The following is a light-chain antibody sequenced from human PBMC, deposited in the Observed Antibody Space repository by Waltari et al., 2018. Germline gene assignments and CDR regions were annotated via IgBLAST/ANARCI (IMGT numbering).Light chain of an antibody. V-gene: IGKV1-39*01. Sequence: DIQMTQSPSSLTASVGDRVTITCRTSQSIDSYLNWYQQRPGKAPTVVIYGASTLQNGFPSRFSGSGSGTDFTLTISGLRPEDFATYYCQQSYSSPWTFGQGTKLEIK. CDR2: GAS. J-gene: IGKJ1*01. CDR1: QSIDSY. CDR3: QQSYSSPWT.